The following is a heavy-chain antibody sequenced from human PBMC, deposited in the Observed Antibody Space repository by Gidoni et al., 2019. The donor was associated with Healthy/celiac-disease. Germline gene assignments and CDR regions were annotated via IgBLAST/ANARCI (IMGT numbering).Heavy chain of an antibody. J-gene: IGHJ4*02. CDR2: ISGSGGST. CDR1: GFTFSSYA. V-gene: IGHV3-23*01. D-gene: IGHD3-22*01. CDR3: AKVVEAYYYDSSGYSY. Sequence: EVQLLESGGGLVQPGGSLRLSCAASGFTFSSYAMSWVRQAPGKGLEWVSAISGSGGSTYYADSVKGRFTISRDNSKNTLYLQMNSLRAEDTAVYYCAKVVEAYYYDSSGYSYWGQGTLVTVSS.